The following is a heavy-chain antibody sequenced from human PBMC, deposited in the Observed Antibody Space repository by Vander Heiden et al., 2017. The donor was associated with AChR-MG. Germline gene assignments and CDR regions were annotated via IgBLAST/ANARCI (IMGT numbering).Heavy chain of an antibody. CDR1: GYTFTSYS. CDR2: INPSGGST. CDR3: ARDPTYCGGDCYSWFDP. V-gene: IGHV1-46*03. Sequence: QVQLVQSGAEVKKPGASVKVSCKASGYTFTSYSMPWVLQAPGQGLEWMGIINPSGGSTSYAQKFQGRVTMTRDTSTSTVYMELSSLRSEDTAVYYCARDPTYCGGDCYSWFDPWGQGTLVTVSS. D-gene: IGHD2-21*02. J-gene: IGHJ5*02.